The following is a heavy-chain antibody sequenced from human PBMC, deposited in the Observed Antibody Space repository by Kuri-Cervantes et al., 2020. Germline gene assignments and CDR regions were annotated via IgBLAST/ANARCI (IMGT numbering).Heavy chain of an antibody. CDR3: ASSRRRGSGWSSAFDI. V-gene: IGHV1-18*01. D-gene: IGHD6-19*01. J-gene: IGHJ3*02. Sequence: ASVKVSCKASGYTFTSYGISWVRQAPGQGLEWMGWISAYNGSTNYAQKLQGRVTMTTDTSTSTAYMGLRSLRSDDTAVYYCASSRRRGSGWSSAFDIWGQGTMVTVSS. CDR1: GYTFTSYG. CDR2: ISAYNGST.